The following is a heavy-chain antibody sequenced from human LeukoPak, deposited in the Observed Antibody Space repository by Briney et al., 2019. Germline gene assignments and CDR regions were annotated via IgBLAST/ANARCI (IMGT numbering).Heavy chain of an antibody. CDR1: GYIFTSYY. Sequence: ASVKVSCKASGYIFTSYYMNWVRQAPGQGLEWMGIINPSGGSTSYAQKFQGRVTMTRDTSTTTVYMELSSLRSEDTAVYYCAHHGPDAFDIWGQGTMVTVSS. D-gene: IGHD5-24*01. CDR3: AHHGPDAFDI. V-gene: IGHV1-46*01. CDR2: INPSGGST. J-gene: IGHJ3*02.